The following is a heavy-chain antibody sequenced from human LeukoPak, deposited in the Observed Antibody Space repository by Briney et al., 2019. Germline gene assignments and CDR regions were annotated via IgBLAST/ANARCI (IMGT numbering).Heavy chain of an antibody. J-gene: IGHJ6*02. CDR3: ARIRDGYNSYFFYGMDV. CDR2: IIALFGTA. Sequence: SVKVSCKASGGTFSSYAIRWVRQAPGQGLEWMGGIIALFGTANYAQKFQGRLTITADESTSTAYMELSSLRSEDTAVYYCARIRDGYNSYFFYGMDVWGQGTTVTVSS. D-gene: IGHD5-24*01. V-gene: IGHV1-69*13. CDR1: GGTFSSYA.